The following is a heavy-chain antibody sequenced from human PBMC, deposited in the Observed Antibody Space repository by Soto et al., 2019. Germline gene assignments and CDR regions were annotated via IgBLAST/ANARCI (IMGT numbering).Heavy chain of an antibody. D-gene: IGHD3-10*01. V-gene: IGHV3-23*01. CDR3: AKDRHYPRDYFHY. CDR2: VSANGQGI. J-gene: IGHJ4*02. CDR1: GFTFSSSA. Sequence: GGSLRLSCAASGFTFSSSAISWVRQAPGKGLEWVSAVSANGQGIYYADSVRGRFIIPGDNSKNTVFLHMDSLSAEDTAVYYCAKDRHYPRDYFHYWGQGTLVTVSS.